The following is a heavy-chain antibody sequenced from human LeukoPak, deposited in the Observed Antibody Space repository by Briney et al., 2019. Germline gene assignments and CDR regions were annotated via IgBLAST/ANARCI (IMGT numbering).Heavy chain of an antibody. V-gene: IGHV3-48*01. CDR1: GFSLSSYS. Sequence: GGSLRLSCAASGFSLSSYSFNWVRQAPGKGLEWVSYISSRNTSIYYSDSVKGRFTISRDNARNSLYLQMNSLRAEDTAVYYCARDPSSSPPYYFYYYYMDVWGKGTTVTFSS. D-gene: IGHD6-6*01. CDR2: ISSRNTSI. J-gene: IGHJ6*03. CDR3: ARDPSSSPPYYFYYYYMDV.